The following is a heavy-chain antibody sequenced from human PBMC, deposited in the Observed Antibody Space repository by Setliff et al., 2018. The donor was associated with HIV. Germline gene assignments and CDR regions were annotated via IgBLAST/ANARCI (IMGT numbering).Heavy chain of an antibody. Sequence: SETLSLTCTVSGDSISIYYWSWIRQPPGKGLEWIGYIYYTGITTYNPSLKSRVTISVDKSKNQFSLKLSSVTAADTAVYYCARGANFWSGYDSWGQGTLVTVSS. D-gene: IGHD3-3*01. CDR3: ARGANFWSGYDS. CDR1: GDSISIYY. CDR2: IYYTGIT. V-gene: IGHV4-59*12. J-gene: IGHJ4*02.